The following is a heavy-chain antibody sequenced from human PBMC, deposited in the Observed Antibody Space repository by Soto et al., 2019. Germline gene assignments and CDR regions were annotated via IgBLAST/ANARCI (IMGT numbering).Heavy chain of an antibody. CDR1: GYTLTELS. D-gene: IGHD3-10*01. J-gene: IGHJ3*02. V-gene: IGHV1-24*01. CDR2: FDPEDGET. Sequence: ASVKVSCKVSGYTLTELSMHWVRQAPGKGLEWMGGFDPEDGETIYAQKFQGRVTMTEDTSTDTAYMELSSLRSEDTAVYYCATDTWAGDAFDIWGQGTMVTVSS. CDR3: ATDTWAGDAFDI.